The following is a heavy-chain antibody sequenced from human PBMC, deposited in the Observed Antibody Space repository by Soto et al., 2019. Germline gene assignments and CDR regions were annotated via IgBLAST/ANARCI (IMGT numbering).Heavy chain of an antibody. V-gene: IGHV4-39*01. CDR1: GGSISSSSYY. J-gene: IGHJ4*02. Sequence: QLQLQESGPGLVKPSETLSLTCTVSGGSISSSSYYWGWIRQPPGKGLEWIGSIYYSGSTYYNPSLKSRVTISVDTSKNQFSLKLSSVTAADTAVYYCARLGTTVTELRWAADYWGQGTLVTVSS. D-gene: IGHD4-4*01. CDR3: ARLGTTVTELRWAADY. CDR2: IYYSGST.